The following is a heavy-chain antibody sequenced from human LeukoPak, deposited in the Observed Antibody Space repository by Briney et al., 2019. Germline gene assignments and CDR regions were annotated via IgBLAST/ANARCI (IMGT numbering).Heavy chain of an antibody. CDR3: ARGSAYSSSWYEN. CDR1: GYTFTGYY. CDR2: INPNSGGT. D-gene: IGHD6-13*01. V-gene: IGHV1-2*02. J-gene: IGHJ4*02. Sequence: ASVTVPCKASGYTFTGYYMHWVRQAPGHGLEWMGWINPNSGGTNYAQKFQGRVTMTRDTSISTAYMELSRLRSDDTAVYDCARGSAYSSSWYENWGQGTLVTVSS.